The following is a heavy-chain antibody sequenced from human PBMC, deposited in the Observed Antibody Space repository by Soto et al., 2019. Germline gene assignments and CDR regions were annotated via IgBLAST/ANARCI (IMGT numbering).Heavy chain of an antibody. Sequence: QVQLQQWGAGLLKPSETLSLTCAVYGGSFSGYYWSWIRQPPGKGLEWIGEINHSGSTNYNPSLKSRVTISVDTSKNQFSLKLSSVTAADTAVYYCARPHHYYGSGSYYDYWGQGTLVTVSS. V-gene: IGHV4-34*01. CDR3: ARPHHYYGSGSYYDY. J-gene: IGHJ4*02. D-gene: IGHD3-10*01. CDR2: INHSGST. CDR1: GGSFSGYY.